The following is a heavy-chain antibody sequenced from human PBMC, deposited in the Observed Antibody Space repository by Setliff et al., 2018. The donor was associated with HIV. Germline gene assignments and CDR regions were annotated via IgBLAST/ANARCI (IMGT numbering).Heavy chain of an antibody. CDR1: GFIFSSYA. Sequence: GGSLRLSCAASGFIFSSYAMHWVRQAPGKGLEWVALISYDGGDEYFADSVKGRFTISRDYSRNTLHLQMNGLRPEDTAVYYCARGGYFDSSAAGAFDVWGQGTLVTVSS. J-gene: IGHJ3*01. D-gene: IGHD6-19*01. CDR2: ISYDGGDE. V-gene: IGHV3-30*04. CDR3: ARGGYFDSSAAGAFDV.